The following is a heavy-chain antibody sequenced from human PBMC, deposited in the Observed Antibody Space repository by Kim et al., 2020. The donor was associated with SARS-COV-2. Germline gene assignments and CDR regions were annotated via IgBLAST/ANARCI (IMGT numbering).Heavy chain of an antibody. CDR2: ISYDGSSK. CDR3: AKVLGYLDTSGYFDLDY. CDR1: GFTFSNYG. D-gene: IGHD3-22*01. V-gene: IGHV3-30*18. Sequence: GGSLRLSCAASGFTFSNYGMQWVRQTPGKGLEWVTVISYDGSSKYYADSVKGRFTISRDNSKNTLYLQMNSLRAEDTAVYYCAKVLGYLDTSGYFDLDYWGRRTLVTVSS. J-gene: IGHJ4*02.